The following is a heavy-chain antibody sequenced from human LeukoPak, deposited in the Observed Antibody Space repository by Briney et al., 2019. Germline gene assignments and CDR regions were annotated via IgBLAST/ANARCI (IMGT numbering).Heavy chain of an antibody. CDR2: ISGSGGNT. CDR3: AREKDYYDSSGYSSYYYGMDV. D-gene: IGHD3-22*01. V-gene: IGHV3-23*01. Sequence: GGSLRLSCAASGFSFSNYAMSWVRQAPGKGLEWVSAISGSGGNTYNADSVKGRFTISRDNSKNTLYLQMNSLRAEDTAVYYCAREKDYYDSSGYSSYYYGMDVWGQGTTVTVSS. CDR1: GFSFSNYA. J-gene: IGHJ6*02.